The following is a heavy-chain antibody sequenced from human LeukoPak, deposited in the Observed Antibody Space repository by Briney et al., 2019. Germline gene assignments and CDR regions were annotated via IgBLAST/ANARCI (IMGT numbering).Heavy chain of an antibody. Sequence: ASVKVSCKTSGYTFFSYGITWVRQSPVQGLEWMGWISADSGNTHYGKKFQGRVTMTKDTSTSTVYMELRSLRSDDTAIYYCARDSYRSGSTDFWGQGTLVTVSS. D-gene: IGHD6-19*01. V-gene: IGHV1-18*04. CDR3: ARDSYRSGSTDF. CDR2: ISADSGNT. J-gene: IGHJ4*02. CDR1: GYTFFSYG.